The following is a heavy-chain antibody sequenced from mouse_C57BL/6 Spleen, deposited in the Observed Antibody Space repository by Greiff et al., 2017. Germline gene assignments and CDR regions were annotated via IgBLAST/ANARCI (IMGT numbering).Heavy chain of an antibody. CDR3: TTGLRRGAWFAY. Sequence: DVKLQESVAELVRPGASVKLSCTASGFNIKNTYMHWVKQRPEQGLEWIGRIDPANGDTEYASKFQGKATITADTSSNTAYLQLSSLTSEDTAVYYCTTGLRRGAWFAYWGQGTLVTVSA. V-gene: IGHV14-3*01. CDR2: IDPANGDT. J-gene: IGHJ3*01. D-gene: IGHD2-4*01. CDR1: GFNIKNTY.